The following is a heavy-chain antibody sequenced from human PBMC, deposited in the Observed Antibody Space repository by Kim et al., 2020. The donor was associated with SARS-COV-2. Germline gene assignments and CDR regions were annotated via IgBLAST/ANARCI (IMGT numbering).Heavy chain of an antibody. J-gene: IGHJ5*02. V-gene: IGHV1-2*06. CDR3: ARDRPSYGDYEAGASDP. CDR2: INPNSGGT. Sequence: ASVKVSCKASGYTFTGYYMHWVRQAPGQGLEWMGRINPNSGGTNYAQKFQGRVTMTRDTSISTAYMELSRLRSDDTAVYYCARDRPSYGDYEAGASDPWGQGTLVTVSS. CDR1: GYTFTGYY. D-gene: IGHD4-17*01.